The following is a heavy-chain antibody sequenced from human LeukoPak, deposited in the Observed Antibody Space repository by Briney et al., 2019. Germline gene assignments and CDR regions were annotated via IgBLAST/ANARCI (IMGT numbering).Heavy chain of an antibody. V-gene: IGHV3-30*14. CDR2: ISYDGSNK. J-gene: IGHJ4*02. CDR1: GFTFSSYA. D-gene: IGHD3-3*01. Sequence: SLRLSCAASGFTFSSYARHWVHQAPGKGREGLAVISYDGSNKYYADSVNGRFTISRDNSKNTLYLQINILRAEYTAVYYCSRGPPDYHFWSGYYADYWGQGTLVTVSS. CDR3: SRGPPDYHFWSGYYADY.